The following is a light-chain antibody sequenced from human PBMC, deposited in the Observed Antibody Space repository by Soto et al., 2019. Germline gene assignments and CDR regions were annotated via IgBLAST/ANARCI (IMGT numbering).Light chain of an antibody. V-gene: IGKV3-15*01. Sequence: ELVIADSPFSLYVCGLYRATLSCTASQSVNNNVAWYQQKPGHTPRLLIYSASIGATGTPARFSGSGSGSDFTLTISSLQSEDFAVHYCQQYNKWPLTFGPGTKVDI. J-gene: IGKJ3*01. CDR3: QQYNKWPLT. CDR1: QSVNNN. CDR2: SAS.